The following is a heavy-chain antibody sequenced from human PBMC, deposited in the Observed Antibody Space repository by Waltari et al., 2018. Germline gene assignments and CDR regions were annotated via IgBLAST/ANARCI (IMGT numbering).Heavy chain of an antibody. J-gene: IGHJ6*02. Sequence: QVQLVQSGAEVKKPGSSVKVSCKASGGTFSSYAISWVRQAPGQGLEWMGGIIPILGIANYAQKFQGRVTITADKSTSTAYMELSSLRSEDTAVYYCARGPRWFGELKDYYYYYDMDVWGQGTTVTVSS. D-gene: IGHD3-10*01. CDR2: IIPILGIA. CDR3: ARGPRWFGELKDYYYYYDMDV. CDR1: GGTFSSYA. V-gene: IGHV1-69*10.